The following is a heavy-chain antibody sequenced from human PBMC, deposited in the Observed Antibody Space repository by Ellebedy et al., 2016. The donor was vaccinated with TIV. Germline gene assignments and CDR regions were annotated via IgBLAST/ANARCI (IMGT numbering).Heavy chain of an antibody. CDR2: IDPSDSYT. CDR1: GYSFTSNW. D-gene: IGHD2/OR15-2a*01. CDR3: ARHPNTYNWFDP. V-gene: IGHV5-10-1*01. J-gene: IGHJ5*02. Sequence: GESLKISCKGSGYSFTSNWISWVRQMPGRGLEWMGRIDPSDSYTNYSPSFQGHVTISADKSISTAYLQWSSLKASDTAMYYCARHPNTYNWFDPWGQGTLVTVSS.